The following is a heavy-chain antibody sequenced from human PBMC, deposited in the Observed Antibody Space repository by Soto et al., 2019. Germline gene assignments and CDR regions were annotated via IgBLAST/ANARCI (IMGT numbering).Heavy chain of an antibody. CDR3: ARGLEYYFKPGVFDI. D-gene: IGHD1-26*01. V-gene: IGHV3-48*03. J-gene: IGHJ3*02. Sequence: EVQLVESGGGLEQPGGSLRLSCAASGFTLSSSEMNWVRQAPGKGLEWVSYVGSSGNTKYYADSVKGRFTISRDNAKNSLYLQMNSLRAEDTAGYYCARGLEYYFKPGVFDIWGQGTMVTVSS. CDR2: VGSSGNTK. CDR1: GFTLSSSE.